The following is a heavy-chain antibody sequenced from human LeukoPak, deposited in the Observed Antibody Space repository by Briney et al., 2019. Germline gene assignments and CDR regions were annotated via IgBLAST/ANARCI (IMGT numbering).Heavy chain of an antibody. D-gene: IGHD3-3*01. Sequence: GGSLRLSCAASGFTFSSYAMHWVRQAPGRGLEWVAVIWYDGSNKYYADSVKGRFTISRDNSKNTLYLQMNSLRAEDTAVYYCARDPELYDFWSGYLVHGSYYHYGMDVWGQGTTVTVSS. CDR3: ARDPELYDFWSGYLVHGSYYHYGMDV. CDR1: GFTFSSYA. CDR2: IWYDGSNK. J-gene: IGHJ6*02. V-gene: IGHV3-33*08.